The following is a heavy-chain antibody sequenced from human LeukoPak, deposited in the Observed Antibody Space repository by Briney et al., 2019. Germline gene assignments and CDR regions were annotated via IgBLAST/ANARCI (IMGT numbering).Heavy chain of an antibody. CDR2: INTDGSST. D-gene: IGHD6-13*01. Sequence: PGGSLRLSCAASGFTFSSYWMHWVRQAPGKGLVWVSRINTDGSSTSYADSVKGRFTISRDNAKNSLYLQMNSLRAEDTALYYCAKDKRNLAAAAITQFDYWGQGTLVTVSS. J-gene: IGHJ4*02. CDR3: AKDKRNLAAAAITQFDY. V-gene: IGHV3-74*01. CDR1: GFTFSSYW.